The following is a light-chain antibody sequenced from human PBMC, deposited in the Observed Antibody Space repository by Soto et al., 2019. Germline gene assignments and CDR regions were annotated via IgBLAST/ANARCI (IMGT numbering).Light chain of an antibody. J-gene: IGKJ5*01. CDR2: GVS. CDR3: KQSSNPPST. CDR1: QSISSY. V-gene: IGKV1-39*01. Sequence: EVTQNPSSLSASVGDRVTITCRASQSISSYFNWYQQRPGKAPKLLIYGVSSLQSGVPSRFSGGGSGTDFALRISRLQAEDVASYYCKQSSNPPSTFGQRTRLAIK.